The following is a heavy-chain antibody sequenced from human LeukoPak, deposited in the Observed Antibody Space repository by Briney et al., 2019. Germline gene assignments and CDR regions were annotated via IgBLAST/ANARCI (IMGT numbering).Heavy chain of an antibody. CDR3: ARDNVLRSADAFDI. CDR1: GYTFTNFD. Sequence: GASVKVSCKASGYTFTNFDINWVRQAPGQGLEWMGWMNPVSGNAGSAQKLQGRVTMTTDTSTSTAYMELRSLRSDDTAVYYCARDNVLRSADAFDIWGQGTMVTVSS. V-gene: IGHV1-8*01. CDR2: MNPVSGNA. D-gene: IGHD3-3*01. J-gene: IGHJ3*02.